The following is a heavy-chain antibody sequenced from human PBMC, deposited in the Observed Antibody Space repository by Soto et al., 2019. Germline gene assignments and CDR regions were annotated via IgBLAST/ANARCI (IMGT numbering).Heavy chain of an antibody. CDR2: IYYSGST. V-gene: IGHV4-39*01. Sequence: PSETLSLACTVSGGSISSSSYYWGWIRQPPGKGLEWIGSIYYSGSTYYNPSLKSRVTISVDTSKNQFSLKLSSVTAADTAVYYCARLNPDYGDYMDVWGKGTTVTVSS. D-gene: IGHD4-17*01. CDR1: GGSISSSSYY. CDR3: ARLNPDYGDYMDV. J-gene: IGHJ6*03.